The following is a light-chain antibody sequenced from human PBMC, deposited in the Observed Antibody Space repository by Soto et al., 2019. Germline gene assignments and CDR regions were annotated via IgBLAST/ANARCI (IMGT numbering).Light chain of an antibody. J-gene: IGLJ1*01. CDR2: EVS. CDR1: SSDVGSYKF. V-gene: IGLV2-23*02. Sequence: QSALTQPASVSGSPGQSITICCTGTSSDVGSYKFVSWYQQHPGKAPKVLIYEVSKRPSGVFNRFSGSKSGNTASLTISGLQAEDEADYYCCSYAGSRIFVFGTGTKVTVL. CDR3: CSYAGSRIFV.